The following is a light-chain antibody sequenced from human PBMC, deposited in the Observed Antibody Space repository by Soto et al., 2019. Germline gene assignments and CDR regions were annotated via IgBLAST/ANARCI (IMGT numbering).Light chain of an antibody. V-gene: IGKV1-8*01. Sequence: AIRMTQSPSSLSASTGDRVTITCRASQGMSSYLAWYQQKPGKAPKLLIYAASTLQSGVPSRFSGSGSGTDFTLTISCLQSEDFATYYCQQYYSYPITFGQGTLLEN. CDR1: QGMSSY. CDR2: AAS. J-gene: IGKJ5*01. CDR3: QQYYSYPIT.